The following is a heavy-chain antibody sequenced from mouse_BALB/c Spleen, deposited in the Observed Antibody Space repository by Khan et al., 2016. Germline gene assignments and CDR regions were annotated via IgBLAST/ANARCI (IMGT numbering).Heavy chain of an antibody. V-gene: IGHV1-9*01. Sequence: QVQLQQSGAELMKPGASVKISYKATGYTFSSYWIEWVKERPGHGLEWIGEILPGSGSTNYNEKFKGKATFTAETSSNTAYMQLSSLTSEDSAVFYCARGAYWGQGTLVTVSA. J-gene: IGHJ3*01. CDR2: ILPGSGST. CDR1: GYTFSSYW. CDR3: ARGAY.